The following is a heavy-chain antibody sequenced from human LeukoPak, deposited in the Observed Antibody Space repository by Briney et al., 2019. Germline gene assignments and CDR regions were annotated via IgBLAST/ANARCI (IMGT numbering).Heavy chain of an antibody. J-gene: IGHJ6*03. CDR2: INPNSGGT. CDR3: ARAMELRYYYMDV. Sequence: GASVKVSCKASGYTFTGYYMHWARQAPGQGLEWMGWINPNSGGTNYAQKFQGRVTMTRDTSISTAYMELSRLRSDDTAVYYCARAMELRYYYMDVWGKGTTVTVSS. V-gene: IGHV1-2*02. CDR1: GYTFTGYY. D-gene: IGHD1-7*01.